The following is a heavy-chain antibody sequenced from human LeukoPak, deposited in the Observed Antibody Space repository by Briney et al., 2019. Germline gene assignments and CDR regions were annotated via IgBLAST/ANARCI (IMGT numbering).Heavy chain of an antibody. CDR3: AKRGGWYDAFDI. D-gene: IGHD6-19*01. J-gene: IGHJ3*02. CDR2: ISSSGTYI. CDR1: GFIFSSYS. V-gene: IGHV3-21*01. Sequence: PGGSLRLSRAASGFIFSSYSMNWVRQAPGKGLEWVSTISSSGTYIYYADSVKGRFSISRDNAKNSVYLQMNSLRAEDTAVYYCAKRGGWYDAFDIWGQGTMVTVSS.